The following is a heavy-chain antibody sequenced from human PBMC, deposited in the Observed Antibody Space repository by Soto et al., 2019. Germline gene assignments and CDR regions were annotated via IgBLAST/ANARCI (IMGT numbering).Heavy chain of an antibody. CDR3: ARGRGAAADYFDV. D-gene: IGHD6-13*01. V-gene: IGHV3-11*05. Sequence: QVQLVESGGGLVKPGGSLRLSCAVSGFTFSDYYMTWIRQAPGKGLEWVSYISSSTSNTNYADSVKGRFTISRDNAKNSLFLPMNSLRAEDTAVYYCARGRGAAADYFDVWGQGTLVTVSS. CDR1: GFTFSDYY. J-gene: IGHJ4*02. CDR2: ISSSTSNT.